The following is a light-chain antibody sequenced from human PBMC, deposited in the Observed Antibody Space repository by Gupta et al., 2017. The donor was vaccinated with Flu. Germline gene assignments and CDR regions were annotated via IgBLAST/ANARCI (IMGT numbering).Light chain of an antibody. CDR3: QSFDTSLNVWV. CDR1: SSDIGAGYG. CDR2: ENK. J-gene: IGLJ1*01. Sequence: QSVLTQPPSVSGAPGQRVTISCTGSSSDIGAGYGVHWYQQLPGAAPKLRSYENKYRPSGVPDRFSGSKSATSASLTITGLQAEDEADYYCQSFDTSLNVWVFGTGTTLTVL. V-gene: IGLV1-40*01.